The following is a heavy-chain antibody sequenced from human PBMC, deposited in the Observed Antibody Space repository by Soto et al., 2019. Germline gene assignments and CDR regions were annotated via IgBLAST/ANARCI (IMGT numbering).Heavy chain of an antibody. CDR2: ISGSGGST. J-gene: IGHJ6*02. CDR1: GFTFSSYA. D-gene: IGHD1-1*01. CDR3: AKGRNDGPRYYYYGMDV. Sequence: GGSLILSCAAPGFTFSSYAMSWVRQAPGEGLEWVSAISGSGGSTYYADSVKGRFTISRDNSKNTLYLQMNSLRAEDTAVYYCAKGRNDGPRYYYYGMDVWGQGTTVTVSS. V-gene: IGHV3-23*01.